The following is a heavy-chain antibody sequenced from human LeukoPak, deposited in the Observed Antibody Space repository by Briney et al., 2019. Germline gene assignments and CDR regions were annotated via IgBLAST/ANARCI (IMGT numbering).Heavy chain of an antibody. CDR2: IYYSGST. CDR1: GGSISRYY. CDR3: ASDYGSGSYYIF. Sequence: SETLSLTCTVAGGSISRYYWRWIRQPPGKELEWIGYIYYSGSTNYNPSLKSRVTISVDTSKNQFSLKVSSVTAADTAVYYCASDYGSGSYYIFWGQGTLVTVSS. V-gene: IGHV4-59*01. J-gene: IGHJ4*02. D-gene: IGHD3-10*01.